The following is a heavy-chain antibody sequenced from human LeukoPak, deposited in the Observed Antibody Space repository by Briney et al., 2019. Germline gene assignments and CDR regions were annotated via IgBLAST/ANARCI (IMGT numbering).Heavy chain of an antibody. CDR3: ARYSGKDYYMDV. J-gene: IGHJ6*03. D-gene: IGHD1-26*01. Sequence: SVKVSCKASGGTFSSYAISWVRQAPGQGLEWTGGIIPIFGTANYAQKFQGRVTITADESTSTAYMELSSLRSEDTAVYYCARYSGKDYYMDVWGKGTTVTVSS. V-gene: IGHV1-69*13. CDR1: GGTFSSYA. CDR2: IIPIFGTA.